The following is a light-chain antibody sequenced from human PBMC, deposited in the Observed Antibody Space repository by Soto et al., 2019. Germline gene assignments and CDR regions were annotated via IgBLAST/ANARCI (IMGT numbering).Light chain of an antibody. V-gene: IGKV3-11*01. CDR3: QQGSGT. Sequence: EIVLTQSPATLSLSPGERATLSCRASQSVSSYLAWYQQKPGQARRLLIYDASNRATGIPARFSGSGSGTDFTLTISSLEPEDFAVYYCQQGSGTFGRGTKVDIK. CDR1: QSVSSY. CDR2: DAS. J-gene: IGKJ3*01.